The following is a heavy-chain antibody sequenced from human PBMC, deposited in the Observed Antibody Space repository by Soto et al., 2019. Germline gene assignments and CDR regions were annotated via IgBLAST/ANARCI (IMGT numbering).Heavy chain of an antibody. CDR2: IKQDGSEK. D-gene: IGHD3-22*01. J-gene: IGHJ4*02. CDR3: ARAYYYDSSGFSPGGY. Sequence: PGGSLRLSCPASGFTFSTYWMSWVRQAPGKGLEWVANIKQDGSEKYYVDSVRGRFTISRDTAKNSLYLQMNSLRAEDTAVYYCARAYYYDSSGFSPGGYWGQGTLVTVSS. V-gene: IGHV3-7*01. CDR1: GFTFSTYW.